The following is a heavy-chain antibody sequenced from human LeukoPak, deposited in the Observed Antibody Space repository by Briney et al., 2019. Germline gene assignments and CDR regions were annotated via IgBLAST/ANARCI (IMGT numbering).Heavy chain of an antibody. CDR2: IYSGGST. D-gene: IGHD3-22*01. V-gene: IGHV3-66*01. CDR3: ARARGGYYYIDVFDI. CDR1: GFTVSSNY. Sequence: PGGSLRLSCAASGFTVSSNYMSWVRQAPGKGLEWVSVIYSGGSTYYADSVKGRFTISRDNSKNTLYLQMNSLRAEDTAVYYCARARGGYYYIDVFDIWGQGTMVTVSS. J-gene: IGHJ3*02.